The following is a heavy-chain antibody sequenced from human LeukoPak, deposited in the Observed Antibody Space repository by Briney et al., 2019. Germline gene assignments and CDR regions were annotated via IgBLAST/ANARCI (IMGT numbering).Heavy chain of an antibody. J-gene: IGHJ6*03. CDR2: IIPIFGTA. Sequence: ASVKVSCKASGGTFTSYAISWVRQAPGQGLEWRGGIIPIFGTANYAQKFQGRVTITADESTSTAYMELSSLRSEDTAVYYCARRGYYGSGSYYTNPRNYYYYYYMDVWGKGTTVTVSS. CDR1: GGTFTSYA. D-gene: IGHD3-10*01. CDR3: ARRGYYGSGSYYTNPRNYYYYYYMDV. V-gene: IGHV1-69*13.